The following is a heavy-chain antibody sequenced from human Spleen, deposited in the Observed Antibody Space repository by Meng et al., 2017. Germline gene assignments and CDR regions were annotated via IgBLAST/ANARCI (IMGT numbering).Heavy chain of an antibody. CDR2: IYSGGST. CDR1: GFIVRTSY. CDR3: ARDSSGYNYFDY. D-gene: IGHD3-22*01. Sequence: GESLKISCVASGFIVRTSYMNWVRQAPGKGLEWVSLIYSGGSTYYADSVKGRFTIPRDNSENTLYLQMNSLRAEDTAVYYCARDSSGYNYFDYWGQGTLVTVSS. J-gene: IGHJ4*02. V-gene: IGHV3-66*02.